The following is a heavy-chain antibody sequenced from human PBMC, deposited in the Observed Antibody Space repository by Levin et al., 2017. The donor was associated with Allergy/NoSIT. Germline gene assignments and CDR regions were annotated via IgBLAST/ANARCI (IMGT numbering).Heavy chain of an antibody. CDR2: IYYSGST. Sequence: TSETLSLTCTVSGGSISSSSYYWGWIRQPPGKGLEWIGSIYYSGSTYYNPSLKSRVTISVDTSKNQFSLKLSSVTAADTAVYYCARGPPLTRDYWGQGTLVTVSS. V-gene: IGHV4-39*07. J-gene: IGHJ4*02. CDR3: ARGPPLTRDY. CDR1: GGSISSSSYY.